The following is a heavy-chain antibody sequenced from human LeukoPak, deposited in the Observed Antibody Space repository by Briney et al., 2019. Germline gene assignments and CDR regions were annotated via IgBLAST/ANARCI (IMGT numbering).Heavy chain of an antibody. J-gene: IGHJ6*02. CDR1: GFTFSSYS. V-gene: IGHV3-48*02. D-gene: IGHD2-2*01. CDR2: FSSSTSTI. Sequence: GGSLRLSCAASGFTFSSYSMSWVRQAPGKGLEWISYFSSSTSTIYYADSVQGRFTISGDNAKKSLYLQMNSLRDEDTAVYYCARGGVLCTSCLAFWGPGRTASVSS. CDR3: ARGGVLCTSCLAF.